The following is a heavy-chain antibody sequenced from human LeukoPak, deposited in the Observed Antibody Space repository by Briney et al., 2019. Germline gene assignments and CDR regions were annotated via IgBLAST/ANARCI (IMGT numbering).Heavy chain of an antibody. D-gene: IGHD1-26*01. Sequence: GGSLRLSCAASGFTFSDYTMNWVRQAPGKGLEWVSSISPSSSYMYYADSVKGRFTISRDNAKNSLYLQMNSLRAEDTAVYYCARDTLKELLLDWAFDIWGQGTMVTVSS. J-gene: IGHJ3*02. V-gene: IGHV3-21*01. CDR3: ARDTLKELLLDWAFDI. CDR1: GFTFSDYT. CDR2: ISPSSSYM.